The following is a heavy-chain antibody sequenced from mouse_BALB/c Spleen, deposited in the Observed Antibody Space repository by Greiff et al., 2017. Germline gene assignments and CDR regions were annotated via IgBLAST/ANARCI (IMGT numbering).Heavy chain of an antibody. CDR2: INPYNGDT. Sequence: VQLQQSGPELVKPGASVKISCKASGYSFTGYFMNWVLQSHGKSLEWIGRINPYNGDTFYTQKFKGKDTLTVDKSSSTVHMELRSLASEDSVVYYCARDCGSWFAYWGQGTLVTVSA. V-gene: IGHV1-20*02. CDR1: GYSFTGYF. D-gene: IGHD1-2*01. CDR3: ARDCGSWFAY. J-gene: IGHJ3*01.